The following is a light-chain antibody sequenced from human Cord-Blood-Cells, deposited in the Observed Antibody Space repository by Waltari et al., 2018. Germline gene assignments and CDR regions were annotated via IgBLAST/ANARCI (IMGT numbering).Light chain of an antibody. CDR3: CSYAGSSTLV. CDR1: SSDVGSYNL. CDR2: EGS. J-gene: IGLJ3*02. V-gene: IGLV2-23*01. Sequence: QSALTQPASVSGSPGQSLTISCTGTSSDVGSYNLVSWYQQHPRKAPKLMIYEGSKRTSGVSNRFPGSKYGNTSSLTIAGLQAEDEADYYCCSYAGSSTLVFGGGTKLPV.